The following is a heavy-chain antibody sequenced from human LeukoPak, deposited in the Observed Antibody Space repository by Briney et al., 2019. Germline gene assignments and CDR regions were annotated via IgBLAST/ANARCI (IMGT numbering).Heavy chain of an antibody. CDR1: GDSISSSSYY. D-gene: IGHD4-23*01. CDR2: IYYSGST. Sequence: SETLSLTCTVSGDSISSSSYYWGWIRQPPGKGLEWIGTIYYSGSTYYSPSLESRVTISIDTSKNQFSLRLNSVTAADTAVYYCARVLPRWLARYYFVCWGQGTLVTVSS. J-gene: IGHJ4*02. V-gene: IGHV4-39*01. CDR3: ARVLPRWLARYYFVC.